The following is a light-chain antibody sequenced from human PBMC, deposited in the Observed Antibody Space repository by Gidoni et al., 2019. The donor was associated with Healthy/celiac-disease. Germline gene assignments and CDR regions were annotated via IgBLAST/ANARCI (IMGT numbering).Light chain of an antibody. CDR1: RSNIGAGYD. V-gene: IGLV1-40*01. Sequence: QSVLTQPPSVSGAPGQRVTISCPGSRSNIGAGYDVHWYQQIPETAPKLLIYGNSNRPAGVPERFSGSKSGTSASLAITGLQAEDEADYYCQSYDSSLSGSVVFGGGTKLTVL. CDR3: QSYDSSLSGSVV. J-gene: IGLJ2*01. CDR2: GNS.